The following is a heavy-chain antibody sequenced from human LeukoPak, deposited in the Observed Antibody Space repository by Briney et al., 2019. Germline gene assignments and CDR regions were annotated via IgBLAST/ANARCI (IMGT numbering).Heavy chain of an antibody. J-gene: IGHJ4*02. CDR2: IYYSGST. CDR1: GSSISSYY. D-gene: IGHD3-10*01. V-gene: IGHV4-59*01. CDR3: ARTYYYGSGSMSPFDY. Sequence: PSETLSLTCTVSGSSISSYYWSCIRQPPGKGLEWIGYIYYSGSTNYNPSLKSRVTISVDTSKNQFFLKLSSVTAADTAVYYCARTYYYGSGSMSPFDYWGQRTLVTVSS.